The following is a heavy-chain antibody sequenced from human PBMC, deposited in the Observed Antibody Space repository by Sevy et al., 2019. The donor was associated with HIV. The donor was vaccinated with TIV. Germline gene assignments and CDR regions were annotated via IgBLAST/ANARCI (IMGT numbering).Heavy chain of an antibody. Sequence: GGSLRLSCAASGFTFSSYSMNWVRQAPGKGLEWVSSISSSSSYIYYADSVKGRFTISRDNAKNSLYLQMNSLRAEDTAVYYCAGATSRRSYGMDVWGQGTTVTVSS. J-gene: IGHJ6*02. D-gene: IGHD6-25*01. V-gene: IGHV3-21*01. CDR2: ISSSSSYI. CDR3: AGATSRRSYGMDV. CDR1: GFTFSSYS.